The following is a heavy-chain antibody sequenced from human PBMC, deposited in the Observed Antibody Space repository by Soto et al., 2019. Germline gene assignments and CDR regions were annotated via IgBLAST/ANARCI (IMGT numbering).Heavy chain of an antibody. CDR2: IYYSGST. D-gene: IGHD3-9*01. CDR1: GGSISSGGYY. J-gene: IGHJ4*02. V-gene: IGHV4-61*08. CDR3: ARGYYNLLTGYYIDY. Sequence: SETLSLTCTVSGGSISSGGYYWSWIRQPPGKGLDWIGYIYYSGSTNYNPSLKSRVTISLDTSKNQFSLKLRSVTAADTAIYYCARGYYNLLTGYYIDYWGRGTLVTVSS.